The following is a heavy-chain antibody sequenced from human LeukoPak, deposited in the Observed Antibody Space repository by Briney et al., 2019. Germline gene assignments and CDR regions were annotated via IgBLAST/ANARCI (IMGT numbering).Heavy chain of an antibody. CDR3: AREGDFCRPLDY. D-gene: IGHD3-3*01. V-gene: IGHV4-4*02. CDR1: GGSVINTNW. J-gene: IGHJ4*02. CDR2: VHLDGRT. Sequence: SETLSLTCGVSGGSVINTNWWTWVRQPPGKGLEWIGEVHLDGRTNYNPSLESRLTMSVDVSENQVSLKLTSVTAADTAVYYCAREGDFCRPLDYSGQGTLVTVSS.